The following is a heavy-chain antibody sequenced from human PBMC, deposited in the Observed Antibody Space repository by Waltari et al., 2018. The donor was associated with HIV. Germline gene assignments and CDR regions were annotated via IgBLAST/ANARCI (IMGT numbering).Heavy chain of an antibody. D-gene: IGHD3-22*01. V-gene: IGHV3-30*07. J-gene: IGHJ6*02. CDR1: GFTFSRYA. Sequence: QVQLVESGGGVVQPGRSLRLSCAASGFTFSRYAMHWVRLAPGKGLEGVAVISYDGNNIEYADSVKGRFTISRDNSKKTLYLQMNSLRAEDTALYYCARDPRALIIVTTFSYGVDVWGQGTAVTVSS. CDR3: ARDPRALIIVTTFSYGVDV. CDR2: ISYDGNNI.